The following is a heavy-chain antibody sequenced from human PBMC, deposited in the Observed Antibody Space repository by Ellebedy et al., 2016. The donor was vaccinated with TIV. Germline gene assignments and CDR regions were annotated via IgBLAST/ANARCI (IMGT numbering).Heavy chain of an antibody. CDR3: AKDRGSGTYVNWFKP. CDR1: GFSITHYW. Sequence: GESLKISCVASGFSITHYWMSWARQAPGKGLEWVSGVSAGGVSTGYADSVMGRFAISRDNSKSTLYLQMNSLRAEDSAVYYCAKDRGSGTYVNWFKPWGQGTLVTVSS. V-gene: IGHV3-23*01. J-gene: IGHJ5*02. D-gene: IGHD3-16*01. CDR2: VSAGGVST.